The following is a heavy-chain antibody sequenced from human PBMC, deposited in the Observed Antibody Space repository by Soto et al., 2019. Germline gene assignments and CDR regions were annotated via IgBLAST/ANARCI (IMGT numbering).Heavy chain of an antibody. CDR2: IIINGGST. V-gene: IGHV3-64*01. Sequence: EVQLVESGGGLVQPGGSLRLSWAASGFTFSSYAMHWVRQAPGKGLEYVSDIIINGGSTYYANSVKGRFTISRDNSKNTLYLQMGSLRAEDMAVYYCARRGYSGYEIDYWGQGTLVTVSS. CDR3: ARRGYSGYEIDY. CDR1: GFTFSSYA. D-gene: IGHD5-12*01. J-gene: IGHJ4*02.